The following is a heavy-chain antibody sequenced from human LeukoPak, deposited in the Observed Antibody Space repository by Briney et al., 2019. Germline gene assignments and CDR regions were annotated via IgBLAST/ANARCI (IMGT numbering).Heavy chain of an antibody. CDR2: IYYSGST. D-gene: IGHD2-8*01. CDR3: ARDNGGWGWFDP. Sequence: KSSETLSLTCTVSGGSISSYYWSWIRQPPGKGLEWIGYIYYSGSTNYNPSLKSRVTISVDTSKNQFSLKLSSVTAADTAVYYCARDNGGWGWFDPWGQGTLVTVSS. V-gene: IGHV4-59*01. J-gene: IGHJ5*02. CDR1: GGSISSYY.